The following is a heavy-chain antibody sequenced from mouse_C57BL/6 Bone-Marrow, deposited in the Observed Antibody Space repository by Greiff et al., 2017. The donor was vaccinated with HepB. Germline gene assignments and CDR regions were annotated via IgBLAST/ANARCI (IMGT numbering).Heavy chain of an antibody. Sequence: QVQLQQPGAELVMPGASVKMSCKASGYTFNSSWMHWVKQRPGQGLEWIGEIDPSDSYTNYNQKFKGKSTLTVDKSSSTAYMQLSSLTSEDSAVYDCARSDGYYPWYFDFWGTGTTVTVSS. V-gene: IGHV1-69*01. CDR1: GYTFNSSW. J-gene: IGHJ1*03. CDR2: IDPSDSYT. CDR3: ARSDGYYPWYFDF. D-gene: IGHD2-3*01.